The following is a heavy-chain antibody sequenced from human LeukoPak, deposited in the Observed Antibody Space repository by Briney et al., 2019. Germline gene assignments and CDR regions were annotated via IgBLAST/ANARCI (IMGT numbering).Heavy chain of an antibody. D-gene: IGHD6-19*01. CDR1: GFSFDDFA. V-gene: IGHV3-20*04. Sequence: GGSLRLSCAASGFSFDDFALSWVRQAPGKGLEWVSGLNWNGRLTYYAESVRGRFTISRDNAKKSLYLQMNSLTGDDTALYYCARPESSGWYGAFDIWGQGTLVTVSS. CDR2: LNWNGRLT. CDR3: ARPESSGWYGAFDI. J-gene: IGHJ3*02.